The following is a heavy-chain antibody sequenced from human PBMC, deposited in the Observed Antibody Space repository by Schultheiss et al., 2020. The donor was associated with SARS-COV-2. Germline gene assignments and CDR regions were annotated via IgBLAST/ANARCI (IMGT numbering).Heavy chain of an antibody. V-gene: IGHV4-34*01. J-gene: IGHJ4*02. CDR2: INHSGST. Sequence: SETLSLTCAVYGGSFSGYYWSWIRQPPGKGLEWIGEINHSGSTNYNLSLKSRVTISVDTSKNQFSLKLSSVTAADTAVYYCARAMGASFDYWGQGTLVTVSS. CDR3: ARAMGASFDY. CDR1: GGSFSGYY. D-gene: IGHD1-26*01.